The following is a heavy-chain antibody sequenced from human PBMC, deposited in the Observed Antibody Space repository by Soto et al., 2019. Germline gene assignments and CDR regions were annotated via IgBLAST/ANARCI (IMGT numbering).Heavy chain of an antibody. D-gene: IGHD6-13*01. CDR3: AREGSYSNSWWYNWFDP. CDR2: ISASSSDI. CDR1: GFTFTSYY. V-gene: IGHV3-21*01. J-gene: IGHJ5*02. Sequence: PGGSLRLSCAASGFTFTSYYMNWVRQAPGKGLEWVSSISASSSDIYYADSVNGRFTVSRDNAKNSLYLQMNSLRAEDTAVYYCAREGSYSNSWWYNWFDPWGQGTLVTVSS.